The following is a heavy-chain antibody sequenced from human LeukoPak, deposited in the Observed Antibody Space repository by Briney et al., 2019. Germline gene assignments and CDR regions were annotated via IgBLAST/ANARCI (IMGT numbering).Heavy chain of an antibody. CDR1: GGTFSSYA. V-gene: IGHV1-69*05. J-gene: IGHJ4*02. CDR3: ARDRGTKPPGPPFDY. CDR2: IIPIFGTA. Sequence: ASVKVSCKASGGTFSSYAISWVRQAPGQGLEWMGRIIPIFGTANYAQKFQGRVTITTEESTSTAYMELSSLRSEDTAGYYCARDRGTKPPGPPFDYWGQGTLVTVSS. D-gene: IGHD1-1*01.